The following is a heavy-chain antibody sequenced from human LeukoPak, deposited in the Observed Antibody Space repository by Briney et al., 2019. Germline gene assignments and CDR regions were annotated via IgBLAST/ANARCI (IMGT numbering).Heavy chain of an antibody. CDR2: ISSSSGSI. J-gene: IGHJ3*02. V-gene: IGHV3-48*01. D-gene: IGHD1-1*01. Sequence: PGGSLRLSCAASGFTFSSYSMKWVRQAPGKGLEWVSYISSSSGSIYYADSVKGRFTISRDNAKNSLYLQMNSLRAEDTAVYYCARYVGYEASDXXGQGTMVTV. CDR1: GFTFSSYS. CDR3: ARYVGYEASDX.